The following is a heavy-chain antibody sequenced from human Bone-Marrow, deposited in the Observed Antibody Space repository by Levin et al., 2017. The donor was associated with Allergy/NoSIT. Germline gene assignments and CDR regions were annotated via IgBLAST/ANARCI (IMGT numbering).Heavy chain of an antibody. V-gene: IGHV2-5*01. J-gene: IGHJ5*02. CDR1: GFSLSTSGVG. Sequence: KVSGPTLVKPTQTLTLTCTVSGFSLSTSGVGVGWFRQPPGKALEWLTFIYWNDDKRFSPSLSSRLTITKDTSKNQVVLTMTNMDLVDTATYYCAHRLGPYDRDAWFDPWGQGTLVTVSS. CDR3: AHRLGPYDRDAWFDP. D-gene: IGHD3-3*01. CDR2: IYWNDDK.